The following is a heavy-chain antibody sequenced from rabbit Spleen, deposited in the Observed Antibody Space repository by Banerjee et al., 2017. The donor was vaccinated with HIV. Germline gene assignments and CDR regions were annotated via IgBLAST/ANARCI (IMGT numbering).Heavy chain of an antibody. CDR3: ARDTGSSFSSYGMDL. J-gene: IGHJ6*01. D-gene: IGHD8-1*01. CDR2: IAGSSSGFT. CDR1: GFSFSSSDY. Sequence: QSLEESGGDLVQPEGSLALTCKASGFSFSSSDYICWVRQAPGKGLEWISCIAGSSSGFTYSATWAKGRFTISKTSSTTVTLQMTSLTAADTATYFCARDTGSSFSSYGMDLWGQGTLVTVS. V-gene: IGHV1S40*01.